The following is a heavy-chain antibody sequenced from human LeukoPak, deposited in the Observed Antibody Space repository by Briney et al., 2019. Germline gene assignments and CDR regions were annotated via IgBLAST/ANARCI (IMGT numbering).Heavy chain of an antibody. CDR1: GGSISSYY. D-gene: IGHD4-17*01. Sequence: SETLSLTCTVAGGSISSYYWSWIRQPPGKGLEWIGYIYYSGSTNYNPSLKSRVTISVDTSKNQFSLKLSSVTAADTAVYYCARVLRPYYYYYMDVWGIGTTVTISS. CDR3: ARVLRPYYYYYMDV. CDR2: IYYSGST. V-gene: IGHV4-59*01. J-gene: IGHJ6*03.